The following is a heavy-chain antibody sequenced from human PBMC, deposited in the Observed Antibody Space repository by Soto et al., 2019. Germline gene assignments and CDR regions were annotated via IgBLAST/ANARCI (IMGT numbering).Heavy chain of an antibody. CDR3: ARDWWPNAFDN. CDR2: INANAIDT. J-gene: IGHJ4*02. Sequence: PGGSLRLSCAASGFIFGNHGMTWVRQAPGRALEWVSTINANAIDTHYADSVKGRFTISRDNSKSTLDLQMNSLRAEDTAVYYCARDWWPNAFDNWGQGTLVTVSS. D-gene: IGHD2-15*01. V-gene: IGHV3-23*01. CDR1: GFIFGNHG.